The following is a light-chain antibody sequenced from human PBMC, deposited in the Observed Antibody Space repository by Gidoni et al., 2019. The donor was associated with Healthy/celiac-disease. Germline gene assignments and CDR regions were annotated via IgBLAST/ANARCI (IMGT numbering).Light chain of an antibody. J-gene: IGKJ4*01. CDR1: QDIRHY. CDR2: DAS. V-gene: IGKV1-33*01. CDR3: QQYDNLPPLT. Sequence: DIQMTQSPSSRSASVGDSVTITCQASQDIRHYLNWYKQKPGKAPKLLIYDASNLETGVPSRFSGSGSGTDFTFTISSLQPEDIATYYCQQYDNLPPLTFGGGTKVEIK.